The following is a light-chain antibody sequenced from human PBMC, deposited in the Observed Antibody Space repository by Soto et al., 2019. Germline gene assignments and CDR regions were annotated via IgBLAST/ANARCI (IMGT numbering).Light chain of an antibody. Sequence: EIVMTQSPATLSVCPGERATLSCRASQSVSSNLAWYQQKPGQAPRLLIYGASTRATGIPARFSGSGSGTEFTLTISSLQSEDFAVYYCQRYNNWPPTFGQGTKVEIK. CDR3: QRYNNWPPT. CDR1: QSVSSN. CDR2: GAS. J-gene: IGKJ1*01. V-gene: IGKV3-15*01.